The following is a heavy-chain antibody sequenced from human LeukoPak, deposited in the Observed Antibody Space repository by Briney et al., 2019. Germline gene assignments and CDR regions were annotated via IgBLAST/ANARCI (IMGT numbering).Heavy chain of an antibody. CDR2: INPNSGGT. Sequence: ASVKVSCKASGYTFTGYYMHWVRQAPGQGLEWMGWINPNSGGTNYAQKFQGRVTMTRDTSISTAYMELSGLRSDDTAVYYCARRGAYDSSGYYSSSFDYWGQGTLVTVSS. V-gene: IGHV1-2*02. J-gene: IGHJ4*02. D-gene: IGHD3-22*01. CDR3: ARRGAYDSSGYYSSSFDY. CDR1: GYTFTGYY.